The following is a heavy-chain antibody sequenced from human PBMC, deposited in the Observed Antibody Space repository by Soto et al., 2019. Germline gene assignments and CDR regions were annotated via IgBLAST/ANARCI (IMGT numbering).Heavy chain of an antibody. Sequence: KFQGRVTITRDTSASTAYMELSSLRSEDTAVYYCARDQGDGYMYFDYWGQGTLVTVSS. J-gene: IGHJ4*02. D-gene: IGHD5-12*01. CDR3: ARDQGDGYMYFDY. V-gene: IGHV1-3*01.